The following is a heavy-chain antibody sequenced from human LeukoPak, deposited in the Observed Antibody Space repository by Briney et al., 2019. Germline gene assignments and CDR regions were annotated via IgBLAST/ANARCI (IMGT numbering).Heavy chain of an antibody. CDR2: INPDYSGT. J-gene: IGHJ3*02. V-gene: IGHV3-74*01. Sequence: GGSLRLSCTVSGFSFSTSWIHWVRHAPGGGLVWVSRINPDYSGTDYADSVRGRFTISRDNAKNTVFLQMNSLRAEDTAVYYCARPPAGLANAFDIWGLGTMVTVSS. CDR1: GFSFSTSW. D-gene: IGHD6-13*01. CDR3: ARPPAGLANAFDI.